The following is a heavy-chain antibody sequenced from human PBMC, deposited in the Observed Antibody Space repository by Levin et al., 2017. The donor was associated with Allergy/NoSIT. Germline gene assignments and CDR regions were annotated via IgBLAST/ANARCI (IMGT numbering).Heavy chain of an antibody. V-gene: IGHV3-30*04. J-gene: IGHJ6*02. CDR3: ARDSFKDDYYGMDV. CDR2: ISYGGSSK. Sequence: GGSLRLSCAASGFTFSSYAMHWVRQAPGKGLEWVALISYGGSSKYYAHSVKGRFTISRDNFNNTLYLQINSLRGEDTALYYCARDSFKDDYYGMDVWGQGTTVTVSS. CDR1: GFTFSSYA. D-gene: IGHD2-15*01.